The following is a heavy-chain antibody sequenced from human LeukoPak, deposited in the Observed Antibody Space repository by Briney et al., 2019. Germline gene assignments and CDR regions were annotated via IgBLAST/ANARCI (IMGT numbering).Heavy chain of an antibody. CDR1: GGSLSGYY. V-gene: IGHV4-34*01. Sequence: PSETLSLTCAVSGGSLSGYYWTWIRQPPGKGLEWIGEINHSGSANYSPSLSSRVTISLDMSENQFSLKLTSVTAADTAVYYCARGQGTVTTHWGQGTLVTVSS. J-gene: IGHJ4*02. CDR2: INHSGSA. CDR3: ARGQGTVTTH. D-gene: IGHD4-17*01.